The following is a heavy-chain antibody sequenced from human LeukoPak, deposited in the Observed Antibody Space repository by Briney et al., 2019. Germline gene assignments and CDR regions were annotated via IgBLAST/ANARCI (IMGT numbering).Heavy chain of an antibody. D-gene: IGHD2-15*01. CDR2: INPSGGST. Sequence: ASVKVSCKASGYTFTSYYMHWVRQAPGQGLEWMGIINPSGGSTSYAQKFQGRVTITRDMSTSTVYMELSSLRSEDTAVYYCARNSGGSSLMYNWFDPWGQGTLVTVSS. J-gene: IGHJ5*02. CDR3: ARNSGGSSLMYNWFDP. V-gene: IGHV1-46*01. CDR1: GYTFTSYY.